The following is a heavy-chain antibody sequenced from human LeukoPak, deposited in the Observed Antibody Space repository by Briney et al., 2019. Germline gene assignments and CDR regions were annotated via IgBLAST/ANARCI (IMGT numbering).Heavy chain of an antibody. CDR2: IYTSGTT. CDR3: AREHLTISGVDNYYYYGMDV. J-gene: IGHJ6*02. Sequence: SQTLSLTCTVSGGSISSVSYYWSWIRQPAGKGLEWIGRIYTSGTTNYNPSLKSRVTISVDTSKNQFSLKLSSVTAADTAVYYCAREHLTISGVDNYYYYGMDVWGQGTTVTVSS. D-gene: IGHD3-3*01. CDR1: GGSISSVSYY. V-gene: IGHV4-61*02.